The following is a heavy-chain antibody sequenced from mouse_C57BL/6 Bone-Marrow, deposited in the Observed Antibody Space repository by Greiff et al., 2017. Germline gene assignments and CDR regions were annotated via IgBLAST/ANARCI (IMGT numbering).Heavy chain of an antibody. V-gene: IGHV1-50*01. CDR3: ARSTGYVDYFDY. D-gene: IGHD3-2*02. Sequence: QVQLQQSGAELVKPGASVKLSCKASGYTFTSYWMQWVKQRPVQGLEWIGEIDPSDSYTNYNQKFKGKATLTVDTSSSTAYMQLSSLTSEDSAVYYCARSTGYVDYFDYWGQGTTLTVSS. CDR2: IDPSDSYT. CDR1: GYTFTSYW. J-gene: IGHJ2*01.